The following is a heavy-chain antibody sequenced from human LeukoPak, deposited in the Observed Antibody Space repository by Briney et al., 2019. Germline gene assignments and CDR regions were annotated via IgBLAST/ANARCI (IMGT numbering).Heavy chain of an antibody. J-gene: IGHJ4*02. V-gene: IGHV3-64*01. CDR3: ARGATWVRGVPDY. CDR1: GFTFSTYT. CDR2: ISSNGGST. Sequence: GGSLRLSCAASGFTFSTYTMHWVRQAPGKGLEYVSAISSNGGSTYYANSVKGRFTISRDNSKNTLYLQMGSLRDEDMAIYYCARGATWVRGVPDYWGQGTLVTVSS. D-gene: IGHD3-10*01.